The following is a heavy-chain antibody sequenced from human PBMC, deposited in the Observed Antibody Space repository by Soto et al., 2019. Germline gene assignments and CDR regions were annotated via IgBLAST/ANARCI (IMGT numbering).Heavy chain of an antibody. V-gene: IGHV4-30-2*01. CDR1: GGSISSGGYS. Sequence: QLQLQESGSGLVKPSQTLSLTCAVSGGSISSGGYSWSWIRQPPGKGLEWIGYIYHSGSTYYNPALTSRVTKTVDRSKNQFSLKLSSVTAADSAVYYCAGVRGPYCGGECYPPTPNWFDPWGQGTLVTVSS. J-gene: IGHJ5*02. D-gene: IGHD2-21*01. CDR2: IYHSGST. CDR3: AGVRGPYCGGECYPPTPNWFDP.